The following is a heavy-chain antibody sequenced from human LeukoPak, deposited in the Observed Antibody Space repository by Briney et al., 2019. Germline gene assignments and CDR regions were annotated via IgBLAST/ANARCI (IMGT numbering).Heavy chain of an antibody. CDR1: GFTFSSYG. CDR2: ISYDGSNK. Sequence: PGGSLRLSCAASGFTFSSYGMHWVRQAPGKGLEWEAVISYDGSNKYYADSVKGRFTISRDNSKNTLYLQMNSLRAEDTAVYYCAKDLGDTASGMDVWGQGTTVTVSS. V-gene: IGHV3-30*18. CDR3: AKDLGDTASGMDV. J-gene: IGHJ6*02. D-gene: IGHD5-18*01.